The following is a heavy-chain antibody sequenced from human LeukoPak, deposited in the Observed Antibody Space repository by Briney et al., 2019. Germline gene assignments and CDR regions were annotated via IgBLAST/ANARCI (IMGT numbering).Heavy chain of an antibody. CDR3: AKDRGYFDWLLNF. D-gene: IGHD3-9*01. Sequence: GGSLRLSYAASGFTFSSYGMHWVRQAPGKGLEWVAVISYDGSNKYYADSVKGRFTISRDNSKNTLYLQMNSLRAEDTAVYYCAKDRGYFDWLLNFWGQGTLVTVSS. CDR2: ISYDGSNK. CDR1: GFTFSSYG. V-gene: IGHV3-30*18. J-gene: IGHJ4*02.